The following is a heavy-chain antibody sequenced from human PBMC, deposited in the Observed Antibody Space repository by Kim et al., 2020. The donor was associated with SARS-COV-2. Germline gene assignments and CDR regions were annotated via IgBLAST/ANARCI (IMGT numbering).Heavy chain of an antibody. V-gene: IGHV3-23*01. CDR2: ISGNGGST. D-gene: IGHD5-12*01. CDR3: AKDWARGYTDYGSPGSFDY. J-gene: IGHJ4*02. CDR1: GFTFSSYA. Sequence: GGSLRHSCAASGFTFSSYAMSWVRQAPGRGLEWVSAISGNGGSTYYADSVKGRFTISRDNSKNTLYLQMNSLRAEDTAVYYCAKDWARGYTDYGSPGSFDYWGQGTLVTVSS.